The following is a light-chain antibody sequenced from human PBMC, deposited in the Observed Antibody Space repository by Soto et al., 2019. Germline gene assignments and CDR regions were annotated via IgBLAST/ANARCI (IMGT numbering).Light chain of an antibody. V-gene: IGLV3-21*02. Sequence: YELTQPPSVSVAPGQTARITCGGDNIGSDSVHWYQQKPGQAPLLVVYDDSDRPSGIPERFSGFSYGNTATLTISRVEAGDEADYYCQVWDGSSDHYVFGTGTKVTVL. J-gene: IGLJ1*01. CDR1: NIGSDS. CDR2: DDS. CDR3: QVWDGSSDHYV.